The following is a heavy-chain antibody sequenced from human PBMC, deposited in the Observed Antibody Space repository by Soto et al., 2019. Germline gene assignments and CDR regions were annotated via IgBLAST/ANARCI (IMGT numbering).Heavy chain of an antibody. J-gene: IGHJ4*02. V-gene: IGHV3-74*01. CDR3: ARGGTVTTRWGLFDY. CDR1: GFTFSSFW. CDR2: ISTDGSST. D-gene: IGHD4-17*01. Sequence: EVQLVESGGGLVQPGGSLRLSCAASGFTFSSFWMHWVRQTPGKGPVWVSRISTDGSSTGYADSVKGRFTISRDSAKTTLYLQMDSRRAEYTVIYYCARGGTVTTRWGLFDYLGQGTLVTVSS.